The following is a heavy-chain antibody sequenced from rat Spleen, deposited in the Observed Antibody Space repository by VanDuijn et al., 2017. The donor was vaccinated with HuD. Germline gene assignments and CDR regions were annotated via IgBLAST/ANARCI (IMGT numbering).Heavy chain of an antibody. V-gene: IGHV5-25*01. D-gene: IGHD1-11*01. CDR1: GFTFSNYY. J-gene: IGHJ3*01. CDR3: ARQDYGGYWFAY. Sequence: EVQLVESGGGLVQPGRSMKLSCAASGFTFSNYYMAWVRQAPKKGLEWVASISPSGNYTYYRDSVKGRFTISRDNAKSTLYLQMDSLRSEDTATYYCARQDYGGYWFAYWGQGTLVTVSS. CDR2: ISPSGNYT.